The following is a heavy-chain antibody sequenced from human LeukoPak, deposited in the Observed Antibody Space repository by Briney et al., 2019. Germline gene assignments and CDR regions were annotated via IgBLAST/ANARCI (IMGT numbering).Heavy chain of an antibody. Sequence: GGSLRLSCAASGFTFSSYAMSWVRQAPGKGLEWVSSITSSSSYIYYADSVKGRFTISRDNAKNSLYLQMNSLRAEDTAVYYCARDTLGEGEDANYAVYYFDYWGQGTVVTVSS. CDR3: ARDTLGEGEDANYAVYYFDY. D-gene: IGHD4/OR15-4a*01. J-gene: IGHJ4*02. V-gene: IGHV3-21*01. CDR1: GFTFSSYA. CDR2: ITSSSSYI.